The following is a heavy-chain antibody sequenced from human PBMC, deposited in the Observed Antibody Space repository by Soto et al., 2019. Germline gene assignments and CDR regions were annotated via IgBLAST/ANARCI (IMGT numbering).Heavy chain of an antibody. CDR3: ARVGTTVYYYYYYGMDV. CDR1: GGTFSSYA. D-gene: IGHD4-4*01. J-gene: IGHJ6*02. CDR2: IIPIFGTA. V-gene: IGHV1-69*06. Sequence: QVQLVQSGAEVKKPGSSVKVSCKASGGTFSSYAISWVRQAPGQGLEWMGGIIPIFGTANYAQKFQGRVTITADKSTSTAYMELSSPRSEDTAVYYCARVGTTVYYYYYYGMDVWGQGTTVTVSS.